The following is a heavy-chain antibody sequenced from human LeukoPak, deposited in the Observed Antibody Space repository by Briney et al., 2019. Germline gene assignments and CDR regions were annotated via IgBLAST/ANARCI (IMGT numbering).Heavy chain of an antibody. V-gene: IGHV1-69-2*01. CDR3: AILIVAGTHFDY. D-gene: IGHD6-19*01. CDR1: GYTFTDYY. CDR2: VDPEDGVT. J-gene: IGHJ4*02. Sequence: ASVKISCKVSGYTFTDYYMQWVQQAPGEGLEWMGLVDPEDGVTIYAEKFQGRVTITADTSTDTAYMELSSLRSEDTAMYYCAILIVAGTHFDYWGQGTLVTVSS.